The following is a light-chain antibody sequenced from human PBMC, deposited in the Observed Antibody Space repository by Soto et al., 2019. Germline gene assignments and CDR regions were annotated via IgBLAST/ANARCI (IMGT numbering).Light chain of an antibody. Sequence: EIVLTQSPGTLSLSPGEGAALACSASQSVSNTFFAWYQQKPGQAPRPLIYGASRRAIGVPARFSGSGSGTEFTLTISRLEPEDFAVYYCQQYESSRTFGQGTKLE. CDR1: QSVSNTF. CDR2: GAS. V-gene: IGKV3-20*01. CDR3: QQYESSRT. J-gene: IGKJ1*01.